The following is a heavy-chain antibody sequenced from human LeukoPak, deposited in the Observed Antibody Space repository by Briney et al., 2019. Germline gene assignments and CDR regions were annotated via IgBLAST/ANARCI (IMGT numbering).Heavy chain of an antibody. Sequence: GGSLRLSCAASGFTFSSYWMSWVRQAPGKGLEWVANIKQDGSEKYYVDSVKGRFTISRDNAKNSLYLQMNSLRAEDTAVYYCAKVPVYCSSTSCYYFDYWGQGTLVTVSS. CDR2: IKQDGSEK. CDR1: GFTFSSYW. J-gene: IGHJ4*02. CDR3: AKVPVYCSSTSCYYFDY. D-gene: IGHD2-2*01. V-gene: IGHV3-7*01.